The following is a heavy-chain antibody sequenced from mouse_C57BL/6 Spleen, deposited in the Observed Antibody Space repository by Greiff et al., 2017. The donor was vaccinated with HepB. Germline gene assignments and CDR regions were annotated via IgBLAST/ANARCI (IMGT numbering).Heavy chain of an antibody. CDR1: GFTFSDYG. CDR3: ARVYDGSYNYAMDY. J-gene: IGHJ4*01. V-gene: IGHV5-17*01. D-gene: IGHD2-3*01. CDR2: ISSGSSTI. Sequence: VQLQESGGGLVKPGGSLKLSCAASGFTFSDYGMHWVRQAPEKGLEWVAYISSGSSTIYYADTVKGRFTISRDNAKNTLFLQMTSLRSEDTAMYYCARVYDGSYNYAMDYWGQGTSVTVSS.